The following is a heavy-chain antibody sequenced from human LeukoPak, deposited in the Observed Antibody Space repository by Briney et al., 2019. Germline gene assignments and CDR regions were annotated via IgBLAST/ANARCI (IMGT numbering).Heavy chain of an antibody. CDR2: INPNSGGT. D-gene: IGHD3-22*01. CDR3: ARVLADYYDSSGYYGIDY. CDR1: GYTFTGYY. J-gene: IGHJ4*02. Sequence: GASVKVSCKASGYTFTGYYMHWVRQAPGQGLEWMGWINPNSGGTNYAQKFQGRVTMTRDTSISTAYMELSRLRSDDTAVYYCARVLADYYDSSGYYGIDYWGQGTLVTVSS. V-gene: IGHV1-2*02.